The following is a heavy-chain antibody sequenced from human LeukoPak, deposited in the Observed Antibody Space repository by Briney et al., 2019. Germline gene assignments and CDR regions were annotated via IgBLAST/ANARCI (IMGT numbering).Heavy chain of an antibody. CDR1: GFTFSSYW. V-gene: IGHV3-74*01. Sequence: GGSLRLSCAASGFTFSSYWMHWVRQAPGKGLVWVSRINSDGRSTSSADSVKGRFTISRDNAKNTLYLQMNNLRTEDTAVYYCARDQLYCTGGICYFDYWGQGTLVTVSS. CDR3: ARDQLYCTGGICYFDY. CDR2: INSDGRST. J-gene: IGHJ4*02. D-gene: IGHD2-8*02.